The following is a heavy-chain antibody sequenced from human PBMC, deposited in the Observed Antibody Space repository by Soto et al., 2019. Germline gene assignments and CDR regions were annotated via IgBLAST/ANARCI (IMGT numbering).Heavy chain of an antibody. CDR1: GFTFSSYG. Sequence: GGSLRLSCAASGFTFSSYGMHWVRQAPGKGLEWVAVIWYDGSNKYYADSVKGRFTISRDNSKNTLYLQMNSLRAEDTAVYYCARDYLEPEDNYYYYGMDVWGQGTTVSVS. CDR3: ARDYLEPEDNYYYYGMDV. D-gene: IGHD1-1*01. CDR2: IWYDGSNK. J-gene: IGHJ6*02. V-gene: IGHV3-33*01.